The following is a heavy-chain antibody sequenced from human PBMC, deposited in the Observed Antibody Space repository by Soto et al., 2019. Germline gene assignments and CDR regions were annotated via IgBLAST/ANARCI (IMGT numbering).Heavy chain of an antibody. Sequence: SETLSLTCTVSGDSISDYFYWSWIRQPAGKGLEWIGRIYTDGTTKYNPSLKSRVTLSLDKSKNQFSLRLSSVTAADTAVYYFAREVRGGFTGIFDQWGRGSRVTVSS. CDR3: AREVRGGFTGIFDQ. CDR1: GDSISDYFY. V-gene: IGHV4-4*07. CDR2: IYTDGTT. D-gene: IGHD2-15*01. J-gene: IGHJ4*02.